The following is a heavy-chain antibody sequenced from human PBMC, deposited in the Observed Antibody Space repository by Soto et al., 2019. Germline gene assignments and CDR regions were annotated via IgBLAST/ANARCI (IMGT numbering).Heavy chain of an antibody. Sequence: SETLSLTCTVSGDSISDYFYWSWIRQPAGKGLEWIGRIYTDGTTKYNPSLKSRVTLSLDKSKNQFSLRLSSVTAADTAVYYFAREVRGGFTGIFDQWGRGSRVTVSS. CDR3: AREVRGGFTGIFDQ. CDR1: GDSISDYFY. V-gene: IGHV4-4*07. CDR2: IYTDGTT. D-gene: IGHD2-15*01. J-gene: IGHJ4*02.